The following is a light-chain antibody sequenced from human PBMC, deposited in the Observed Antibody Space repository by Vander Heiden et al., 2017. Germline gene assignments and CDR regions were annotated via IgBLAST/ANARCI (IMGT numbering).Light chain of an antibody. CDR2: GGS. CDR3: QLYNNWLWT. Sequence: EIVTTHSSDTLSVAPGGRATLSCRASPGVSSNLAWYQQKPGQAPRFLFYGGSTRATGIPARFSGSGSGTEFTLTIRSLQSEGFAVYYCQLYNNWLWTFGQGTKVEIK. J-gene: IGKJ1*01. CDR1: PGVSSN. V-gene: IGKV3-15*01.